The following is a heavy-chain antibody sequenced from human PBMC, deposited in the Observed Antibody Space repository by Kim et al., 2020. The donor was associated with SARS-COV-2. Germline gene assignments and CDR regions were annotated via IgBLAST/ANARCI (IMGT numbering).Heavy chain of an antibody. Sequence: ASVKVSCKASGYTFTSYYMHWVRQAPGQGLEWMGIINPSGGSTSYAQKFQGRVTMTRDTSTSTVYMELSSLRSEDTAVYYCARGGVIRDGLHLGGYYYYGMDVWGQGTTVTVSS. CDR1: GYTFTSYY. J-gene: IGHJ6*02. CDR3: ARGGVIRDGLHLGGYYYYGMDV. CDR2: INPSGGST. D-gene: IGHD2-21*01. V-gene: IGHV1-46*01.